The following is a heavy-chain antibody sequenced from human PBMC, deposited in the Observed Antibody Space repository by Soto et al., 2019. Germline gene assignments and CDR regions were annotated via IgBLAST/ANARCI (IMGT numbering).Heavy chain of an antibody. V-gene: IGHV1-8*01. D-gene: IGHD5-12*01. CDR3: ASHRDGYNSYFDY. J-gene: IGHJ4*02. CDR1: GYTFTSYD. CDR2: MNPNSGNT. Sequence: GASVKVSCKASGYTFTSYDINWVRQATGQGLEWMGWMNPNSGNTGYAQKFQGRVTMTRNTSINTAYMELNSLRAEDTAVYYCASHRDGYNSYFDYWGQGTLVTVSS.